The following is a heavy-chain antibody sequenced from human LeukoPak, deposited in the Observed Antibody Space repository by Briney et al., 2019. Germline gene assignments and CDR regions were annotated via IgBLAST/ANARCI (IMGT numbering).Heavy chain of an antibody. J-gene: IGHJ2*01. CDR1: GGSVSSGSYY. V-gene: IGHV4-61*01. Sequence: KPSETLSLTCTVSGGSVSSGSYYWSWIRQPPGKGLEWIGYIYYSGSTNYNPSLKSRVTISADASKNQFSLKLSSVTAADTAVYYCARGPYGYCSSTSCYFWYFDLWGRGTLVTVSS. CDR3: ARGPYGYCSSTSCYFWYFDL. CDR2: IYYSGST. D-gene: IGHD2-2*03.